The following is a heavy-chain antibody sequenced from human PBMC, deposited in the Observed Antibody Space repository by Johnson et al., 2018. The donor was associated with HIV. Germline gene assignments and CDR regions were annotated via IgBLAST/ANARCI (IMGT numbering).Heavy chain of an antibody. J-gene: IGHJ3*02. Sequence: VQLVESGGGVVRPGGSLRLSCAASGFTFDDYAMSWVRQVPGKGLEWVSGINWNGGSTGYADSVKGRFTISRDNAKNSLYLQMNSLRAEDTALYYCARARGEGAARTDAFDIWGQGTMVTVSS. CDR3: ARARGEGAARTDAFDI. CDR2: INWNGGST. V-gene: IGHV3-20*04. CDR1: GFTFDDYA. D-gene: IGHD6-6*01.